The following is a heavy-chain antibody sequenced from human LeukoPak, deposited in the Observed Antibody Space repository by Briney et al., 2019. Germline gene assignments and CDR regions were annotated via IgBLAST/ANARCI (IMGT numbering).Heavy chain of an antibody. CDR3: ARGHYGLDV. CDR1: GFTFSDWY. J-gene: IGHJ6*01. V-gene: IGHV3-11*01. CDR2: TNPGGSTI. Sequence: GGSLRLSCAASGFTFSDWYMSWIRQAPGKGLEWISYTNPGGSTIYYADSVKGRFALSRDNAKNSLYLQLNSLRAEDTAVYYCARGHYGLDVW.